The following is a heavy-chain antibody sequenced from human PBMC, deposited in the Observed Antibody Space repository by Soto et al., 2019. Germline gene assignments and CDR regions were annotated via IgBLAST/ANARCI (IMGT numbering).Heavy chain of an antibody. Sequence: PGGSLRLSCAASGFTFSSYAMHWVRQAPGKGLEWVAVISYDGSNKYYADSVKGRFTISRDNSKNTLYLQMNSLRAEDTAVYYCARGMAARRDYYYYYGMDVWGQGTTVTVTS. CDR1: GFTFSSYA. D-gene: IGHD6-6*01. J-gene: IGHJ6*02. V-gene: IGHV3-30-3*01. CDR2: ISYDGSNK. CDR3: ARGMAARRDYYYYYGMDV.